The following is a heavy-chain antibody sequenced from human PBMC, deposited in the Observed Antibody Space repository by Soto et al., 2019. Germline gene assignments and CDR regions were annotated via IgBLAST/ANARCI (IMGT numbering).Heavy chain of an antibody. CDR3: ASYDFWSGSPQDDAFDI. Sequence: GESLKISCKGSGYSFTSYWIGWVRQMPGKGLEWMGFIFPGDSVTIYSLSFQGQVTISADKSISTAYLQWSSLKASDTAMYYCASYDFWSGSPQDDAFDIWGQGTMVTVSS. D-gene: IGHD3-3*01. CDR2: IFPGDSVT. V-gene: IGHV5-51*01. CDR1: GYSFTSYW. J-gene: IGHJ3*02.